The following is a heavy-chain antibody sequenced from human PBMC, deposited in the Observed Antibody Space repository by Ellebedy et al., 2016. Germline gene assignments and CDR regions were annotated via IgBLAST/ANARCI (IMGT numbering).Heavy chain of an antibody. J-gene: IGHJ4*02. V-gene: IGHV3-11*05. CDR2: INRSGSYT. Sequence: GGSLRLXXAVSGSTFSDFYMSWIRQAPGKGLEWIADINRSGSYTNYADSVKGRFTISRDDAKNSLYLQMNSLRAEDTAVYYCATDRAVDASGNFYHSDDWGQGTLVTVSS. CDR3: ATDRAVDASGNFYHSDD. CDR1: GSTFSDFY. D-gene: IGHD3-10*01.